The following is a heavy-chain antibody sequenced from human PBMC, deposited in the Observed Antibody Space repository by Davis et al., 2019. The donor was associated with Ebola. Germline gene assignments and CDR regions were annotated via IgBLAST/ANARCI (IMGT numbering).Heavy chain of an antibody. CDR3: ARDHHYYYGMDV. CDR1: GDSVSTNSAA. CDR2: TYYRSKWYN. V-gene: IGHV6-1*01. J-gene: IGHJ6*02. Sequence: SQTLSLTCAISGDSVSTNSAACNWIRQSPSRGLEWLGRTYYRSKWYNDYAVSVKSRITINPDTSKNQFSLQLNSVTPEDTAVYYCARDHHYYYGMDVWGQGTTVVVSS.